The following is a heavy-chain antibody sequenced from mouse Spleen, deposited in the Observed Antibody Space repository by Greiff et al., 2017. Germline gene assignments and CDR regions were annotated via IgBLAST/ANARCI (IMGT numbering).Heavy chain of an antibody. J-gene: IGHJ3*01. CDR2: IDPSDSYT. D-gene: IGHD2-4*01. V-gene: IGHV1-69*01. CDR3: ARLYDYEGWFAY. Sequence: QVQLQQPGAELVMPGASVKLSCKASGYTFTSYWMHWVKQRPGQGLEWIGEIDPSDSYTNYNQKFKGKATLTVDKSSSTAYMQLSSLTSEDSAVYYCARLYDYEGWFAYWGQGTLVTVSA. CDR1: GYTFTSYW.